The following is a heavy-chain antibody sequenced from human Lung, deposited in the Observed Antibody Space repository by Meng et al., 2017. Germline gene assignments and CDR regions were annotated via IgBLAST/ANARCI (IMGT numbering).Heavy chain of an antibody. CDR2: ITGDGSST. V-gene: IGHV3-74*01. D-gene: IGHD4-17*01. Sequence: EVQLEESGGGLVQPWGSLRLSCAASGFTFSTHWMHWVRQAPGKGLEWVSRITGDGSSTIYADSVQGRFTMSRDNAKNTLSLQMNSLRAEDTAVYYCARGGVTTDDWGQGTLVTVSS. J-gene: IGHJ4*02. CDR1: GFTFSTHW. CDR3: ARGGVTTDD.